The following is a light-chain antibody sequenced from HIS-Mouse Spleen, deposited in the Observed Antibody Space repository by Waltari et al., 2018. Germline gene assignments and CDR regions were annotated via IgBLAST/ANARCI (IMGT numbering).Light chain of an antibody. CDR1: SSTIRRNY. CDR3: AAWDDSLSGHVV. J-gene: IGLJ2*01. V-gene: IGLV1-47*01. Sequence: QSVLTQPPSASGTPGQRVTIPCSGRSSTIRRNYVHWYQQLPGTAPKLLIYRNNQRPSGVPDRFSGSKSGTSASLAISGLRSEDEADYYCAAWDDSLSGHVVFGGGTKLTVL. CDR2: RNN.